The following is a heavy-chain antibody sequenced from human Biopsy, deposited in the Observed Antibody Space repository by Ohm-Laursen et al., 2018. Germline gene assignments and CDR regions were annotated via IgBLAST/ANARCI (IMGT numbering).Heavy chain of an antibody. Sequence: SDTLSLTCAVSGYSISTGYYWGWIRQHPGKGLEWIGLISYSGTTFYNPSLESLLTISIDTSKNHFSLNLRSVTAADTAVYYCARGVPHYDGSGFPLAGYWYFDLWGRGTLVTVSS. CDR3: ARGVPHYDGSGFPLAGYWYFDL. CDR2: ISYSGTT. CDR1: GYSISTGYY. J-gene: IGHJ2*01. V-gene: IGHV4-38-2*01. D-gene: IGHD3-22*01.